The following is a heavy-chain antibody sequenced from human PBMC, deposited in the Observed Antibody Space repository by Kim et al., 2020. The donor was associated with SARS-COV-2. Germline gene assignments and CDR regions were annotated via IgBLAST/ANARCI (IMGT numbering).Heavy chain of an antibody. CDR3: ASSDFWSGYPLGY. V-gene: IGHV4-30-2*05. Sequence: YHPSLPRRVTFSVDMSKNQFSLKLSSVTAADTAVYYCASSDFWSGYPLGYWGQGTLVTVSS. D-gene: IGHD3-3*01. J-gene: IGHJ4*02.